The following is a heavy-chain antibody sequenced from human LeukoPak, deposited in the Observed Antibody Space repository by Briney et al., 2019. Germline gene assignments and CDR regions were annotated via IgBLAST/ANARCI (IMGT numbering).Heavy chain of an antibody. V-gene: IGHV3-15*01. CDR1: GFTFSNAW. J-gene: IGHJ4*02. CDR2: IKSKTDGGTT. D-gene: IGHD1-14*01. Sequence: VGSLRLSCAASGFTFSNAWMSWVRQAPGKGLEWVGRIKSKTDGGTTDYAAPVKGRFTISRDDSKNTLYLQMNSMKTEDTAVYYCTTDRCPNNRRAFYYWGQGTLVTVSS. CDR3: TTDRCPNNRRAFYY.